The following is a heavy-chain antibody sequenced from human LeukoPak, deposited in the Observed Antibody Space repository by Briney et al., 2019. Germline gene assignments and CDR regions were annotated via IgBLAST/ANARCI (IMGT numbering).Heavy chain of an antibody. J-gene: IGHJ4*02. V-gene: IGHV3-30-3*01. CDR1: EVNFRHYA. Sequence: GGSLRLSCAVSEVNFRHYAIHWVRQAPGKGLEWVAVISYDGTTKHYADSVKGRLTLSRDSSKNTVFLQMDSLRLEGTAVYYCARERAYFDFWSGPAYWGQGTLVTVSS. CDR2: ISYDGTTK. D-gene: IGHD3-3*01. CDR3: ARERAYFDFWSGPAY.